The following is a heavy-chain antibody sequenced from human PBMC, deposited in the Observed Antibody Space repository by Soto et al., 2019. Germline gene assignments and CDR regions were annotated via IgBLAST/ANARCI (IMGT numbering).Heavy chain of an antibody. CDR3: ARDLSAGYSGYDNPYWYFDL. CDR1: GYTFTSYY. D-gene: IGHD5-12*01. CDR2: INPSGGST. J-gene: IGHJ2*01. V-gene: IGHV1-46*01. Sequence: ASVKGSCKASGYTFTSYYMHWVRQAPGQGLEWMGIINPSGGSTSYAQKFQGRVTMTRDTSTSTVYMELSSLRSEDTAVYYCARDLSAGYSGYDNPYWYFDLWGRGTLVTVS.